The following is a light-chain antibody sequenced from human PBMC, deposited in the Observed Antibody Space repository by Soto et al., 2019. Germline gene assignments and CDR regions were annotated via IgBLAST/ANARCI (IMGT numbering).Light chain of an antibody. CDR1: QSVASSL. CDR2: GAS. CDR3: QQYGSSPSPT. J-gene: IGKJ5*01. Sequence: EVVLTQSPGTLSLSPGERATLSCRASQSVASSLLAWYQQKPGQAPRLLIYGASSRATGIPDRFSGSGSGTDFTLTISRLEPEDFAVYYCQQYGSSPSPTFGQGTRLEIK. V-gene: IGKV3-20*01.